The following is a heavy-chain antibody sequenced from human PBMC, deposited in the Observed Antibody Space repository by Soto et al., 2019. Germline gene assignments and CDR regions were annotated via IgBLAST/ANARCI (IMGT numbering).Heavy chain of an antibody. Sequence: QVQLQESGPGLVKPSQTLSLTCTVSGDSISSGGYYWSWVRQYPGKGLEWIGYMDYRGNTYFNPSLKNRLMMSGDTSKNQFFLKLNSVTAADTAVYYCAREPTYYYESVSFAPDDDAFDIWGQGSMVLVSS. V-gene: IGHV4-31*03. D-gene: IGHD3-10*01. CDR1: GDSISSGGYY. CDR3: AREPTYYYESVSFAPDDDAFDI. CDR2: MDYRGNT. J-gene: IGHJ3*02.